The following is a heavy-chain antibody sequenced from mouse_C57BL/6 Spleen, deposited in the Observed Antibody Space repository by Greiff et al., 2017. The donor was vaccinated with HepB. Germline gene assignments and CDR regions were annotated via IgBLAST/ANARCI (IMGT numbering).Heavy chain of an antibody. CDR3: ARSSPYDYDDYYAMDY. Sequence: VQLQQPGAELVKPGASVKMSCKASGYTFTSYWITWVKQRPGQGLEWIGDIYPGSGSTNYNEKFKSKATLPVDTSSSTAYMQLSSLTSEDSAVYYCARSSPYDYDDYYAMDYWGQGTSVTVSS. D-gene: IGHD2-4*01. CDR2: IYPGSGST. CDR1: GYTFTSYW. V-gene: IGHV1-55*01. J-gene: IGHJ4*01.